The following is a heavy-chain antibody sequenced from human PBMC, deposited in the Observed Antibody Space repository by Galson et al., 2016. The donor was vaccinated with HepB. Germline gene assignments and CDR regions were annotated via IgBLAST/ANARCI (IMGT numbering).Heavy chain of an antibody. Sequence: SLRLSCAASGFGLSGYHMSWIRQAPGKGLQWISYISGSGSVIYYADSVKGRFTVSRDNTKDSLFLHMADLRAEDTAIYFCARDREPETTMPTFDLWGQGVMVTVSS. CDR2: ISGSGSVI. J-gene: IGHJ5*02. D-gene: IGHD4-17*01. CDR1: GFGLSGYH. V-gene: IGHV3-11*01. CDR3: ARDREPETTMPTFDL.